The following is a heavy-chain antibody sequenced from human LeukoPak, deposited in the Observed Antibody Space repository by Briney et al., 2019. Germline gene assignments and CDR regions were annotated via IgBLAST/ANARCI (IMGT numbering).Heavy chain of an antibody. Sequence: GGSLRLSCAASGFTFDDYAMHWVRQAPGKGLEWVSGISWNSGSIGYADSVKGRFTISRDNAKNSLYLQMNSLRAEDTALYYCAKGRREGATSEFDYWGQGTLVTVSS. J-gene: IGHJ4*02. CDR3: AKGRREGATSEFDY. CDR1: GFTFDDYA. D-gene: IGHD1-26*01. CDR2: ISWNSGSI. V-gene: IGHV3-9*01.